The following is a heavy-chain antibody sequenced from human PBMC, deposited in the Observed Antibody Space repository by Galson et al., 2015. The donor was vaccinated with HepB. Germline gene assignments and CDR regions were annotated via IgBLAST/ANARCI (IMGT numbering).Heavy chain of an antibody. J-gene: IGHJ6*02. Sequence: CAISGDSVSRNSATWNWIRQSPSRGLEWLGRTYYRSKWYTDYAVSVKSRITINADTSKNQFSLQLNSVTPEDTAVYYCAGTSAVVVPAAGRYYYYYYGMDVWGQGTMVPVSS. CDR3: AGTSAVVVPAAGRYYYYYYGMDV. V-gene: IGHV6-1*01. CDR1: GDSVSRNSAT. D-gene: IGHD2-2*01. CDR2: TYYRSKWYT.